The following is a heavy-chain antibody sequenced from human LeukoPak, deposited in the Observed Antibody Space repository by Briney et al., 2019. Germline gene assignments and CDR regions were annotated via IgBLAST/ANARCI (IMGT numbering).Heavy chain of an antibody. Sequence: PGGSLRLSCAASGFTFSNAWMSWVRQAPGKGLEWVGRIKSKTDGGTTDYAAPVKGRFTISRDDSKNTLYLQVSSLKTEDTAVYYCTTDLLRYFDWLRFDPWGQGTLVTVSS. CDR3: TTDLLRYFDWLRFDP. V-gene: IGHV3-15*01. J-gene: IGHJ5*02. CDR1: GFTFSNAW. D-gene: IGHD3-9*01. CDR2: IKSKTDGGTT.